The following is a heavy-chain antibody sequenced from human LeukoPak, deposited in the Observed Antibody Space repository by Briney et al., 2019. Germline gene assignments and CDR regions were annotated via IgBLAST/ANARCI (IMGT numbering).Heavy chain of an antibody. V-gene: IGHV3-48*01. CDR2: ISSGSSTI. Sequence: PGGSLRLSCAASGFTFSSYSMNWVRQAPGKGLEWVSYISSGSSTIYYADSVKGRFTISRDNAKNSLYLQMNSLRAEDTAVYYCARRDILTGYHIDYWGQGTLVTVSS. CDR1: GFTFSSYS. CDR3: ARRDILTGYHIDY. J-gene: IGHJ4*02. D-gene: IGHD3-9*01.